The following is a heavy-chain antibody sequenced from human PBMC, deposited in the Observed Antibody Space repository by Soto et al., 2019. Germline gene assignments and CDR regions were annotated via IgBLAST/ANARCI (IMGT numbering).Heavy chain of an antibody. D-gene: IGHD6-13*01. CDR2: IYYSGST. CDR3: ARGTAAGGYGMDV. J-gene: IGHJ6*02. V-gene: IGHV4-39*01. Sequence: ETLSLTCPVSGGSISSSSYYGGWIRQPPGKGLEWIGSIYYSGSTYYNPSLKSRVTISVDTSKNQFSLKLSSVTAADTAVYYCARGTAAGGYGMDVWGQGTKVTVYS. CDR1: GGSISSSSYY.